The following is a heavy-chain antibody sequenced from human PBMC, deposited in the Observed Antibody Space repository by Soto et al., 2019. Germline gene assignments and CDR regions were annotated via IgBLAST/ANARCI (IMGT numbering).Heavy chain of an antibody. CDR2: ISYDGSNK. CDR3: AKDSDIVVVVAAPRFDY. Sequence: GGSLRLSCAASGFTFSSYGMHWVRQAPGKGLEWVAVISYDGSNKYYADSVKGRFTISRDNSKNTLYLQMNSLRAEDTAVYYCAKDSDIVVVVAAPRFDYWGQGTLVTVSS. J-gene: IGHJ4*02. V-gene: IGHV3-30*18. D-gene: IGHD2-15*01. CDR1: GFTFSSYG.